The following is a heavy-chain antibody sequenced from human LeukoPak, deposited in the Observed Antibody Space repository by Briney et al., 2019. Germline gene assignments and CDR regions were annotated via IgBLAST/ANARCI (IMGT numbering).Heavy chain of an antibody. CDR2: ISTSDSTI. J-gene: IGHJ6*03. CDR3: ARDQTYYMDV. Sequence: GGSLRLSCTASGFTFSSYEMNWVRQAPGKGLEWVSYISTSDSTIYYADSVKGRFTISRDNAKNSLYLQMNSLRAEDTAVYYCARDQTYYMDVWGKGTTVTVSS. CDR1: GFTFSSYE. V-gene: IGHV3-48*03.